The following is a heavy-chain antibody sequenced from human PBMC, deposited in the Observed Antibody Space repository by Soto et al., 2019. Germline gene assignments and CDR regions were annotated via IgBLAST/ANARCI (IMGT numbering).Heavy chain of an antibody. J-gene: IGHJ4*02. CDR2: ISHKSSAT. CDR1: GFTFSNYA. D-gene: IGHD3-16*01. Sequence: QPGGSLRLSCAGSGFTFSNYAMNWVRQAPGKGLEWVSYISHKSSATYHADSVKGRFTISRENAQNSLYLELTDLRDDDTAVYYCARDTSHGVTIGGLDSWGQGTLVTVSS. V-gene: IGHV3-48*02. CDR3: ARDTSHGVTIGGLDS.